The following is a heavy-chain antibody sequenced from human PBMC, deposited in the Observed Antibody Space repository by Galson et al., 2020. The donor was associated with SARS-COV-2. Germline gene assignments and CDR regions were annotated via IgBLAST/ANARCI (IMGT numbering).Heavy chain of an antibody. CDR2: IYPGDSDI. J-gene: IGHJ3*02. D-gene: IGHD2-2*01. CDR3: ASSPGAHLGASDI. Sequence: HGESLKTSCKGSGYSFSSHWIGWVRQMPGNGPEWMAIIYPGDSDIRYSPSFQGQVTISADKSITTAYLQWSSLKASDTAMYYCASSPGAHLGASDIWGQGTVVTVSS. CDR1: GYSFSSHW. V-gene: IGHV5-51*01.